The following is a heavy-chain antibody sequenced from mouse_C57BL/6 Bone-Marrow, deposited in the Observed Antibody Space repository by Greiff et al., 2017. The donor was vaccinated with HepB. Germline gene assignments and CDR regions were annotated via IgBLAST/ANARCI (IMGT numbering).Heavy chain of an antibody. CDR1: GFTFSNYW. J-gene: IGHJ1*03. V-gene: IGHV6-3*01. CDR2: IRLKSDNYAS. Sequence: DVKLVESGGGLVQPGGSMKLSCVASGFTFSNYWMNWVRQSPEKGLEWVAQIRLKSDNYASHYAESVKGRFTISRDASKSSVYLQMNNLRAEDTGIYYCTTITAVPYWYFDVWGTGTTVTVSS. D-gene: IGHD1-1*01. CDR3: TTITAVPYWYFDV.